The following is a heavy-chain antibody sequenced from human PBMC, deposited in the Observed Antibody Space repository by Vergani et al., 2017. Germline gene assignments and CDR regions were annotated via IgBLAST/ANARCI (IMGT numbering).Heavy chain of an antibody. CDR2: IYYSGST. V-gene: IGHV4-30-4*08. D-gene: IGHD6-19*01. CDR1: GGSISSGDYY. Sequence: QVQLQESGPGLVKPSQTLSLTCTVSGGSISSGDYYWSWIRQPPGKGLEWIGYIYYSGSTYYNPSLKSRVTISVDTSKNQFSLKLSSVTAADTAVYYCARQAGAYSSGQAGMDVWGQGTTVTVSS. J-gene: IGHJ6*01. CDR3: ARQAGAYSSGQAGMDV.